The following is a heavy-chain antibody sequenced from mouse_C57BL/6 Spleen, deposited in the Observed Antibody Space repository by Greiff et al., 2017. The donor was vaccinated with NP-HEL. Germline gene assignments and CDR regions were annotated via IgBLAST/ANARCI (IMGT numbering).Heavy chain of an antibody. V-gene: IGHV2-2*01. D-gene: IGHD1-1*01. CDR1: GFSLTSYG. CDR3: ARNSITTVVAYYFDY. Sequence: VQLQQSGPGLVQPSQSLSITCTVSGFSLTSYGVHWVRQSPGKGLEWLGVIWSGGSTDYNAAFISRLSISKDNSKSQVFFKMNSLQADDTAIYYCARNSITTVVAYYFDYWGQGTTLTVSS. CDR2: IWSGGST. J-gene: IGHJ2*01.